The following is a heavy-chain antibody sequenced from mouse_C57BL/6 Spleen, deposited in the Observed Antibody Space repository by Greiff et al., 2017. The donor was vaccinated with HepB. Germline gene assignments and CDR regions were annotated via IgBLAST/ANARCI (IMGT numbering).Heavy chain of an antibody. Sequence: QVQLKESGAELVRPGASVTLSCKASGYTFTDYEMHWVKQTPVHGLEWIGAIDPETGGTAYNQKFKGKAILTADKSSSTAYMELRSLTSEDSAVYYCTRGNYGSCFDYWGKGTTLTVSS. CDR2: IDPETGGT. CDR1: GYTFTDYE. D-gene: IGHD1-1*01. V-gene: IGHV1-15*01. J-gene: IGHJ2*01. CDR3: TRGNYGSCFDY.